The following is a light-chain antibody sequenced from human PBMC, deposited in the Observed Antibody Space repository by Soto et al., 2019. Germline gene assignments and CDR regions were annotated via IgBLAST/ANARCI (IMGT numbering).Light chain of an antibody. CDR3: AAWDDSRGGV. V-gene: IGLV1-47*01. CDR1: SSNIESNY. CDR2: RNS. Sequence: QAVVTQPTSASGTPGQRVTICCSGSSSNIESNYVYWCQQFPGTAPKLLIYRNSQRPSGVPDRFSGSKSGTSASLAISGLRSEDEADYYCAAWDDSRGGVFGTGTKLTVL. J-gene: IGLJ1*01.